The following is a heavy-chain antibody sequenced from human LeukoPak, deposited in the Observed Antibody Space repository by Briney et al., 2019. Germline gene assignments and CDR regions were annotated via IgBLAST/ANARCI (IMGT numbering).Heavy chain of an antibody. V-gene: IGHV1-69*01. CDR1: GGTFSSYA. J-gene: IGHJ1*01. Sequence: SVKVSCKASGGTFSSYAISWVRQAPGQGLEWMGGIIAIFGTANYAQKFQGRVTITADESTSTAYMELSSLRSEDTAVYYCATVYYYGSGSNAESFQHWGQGTLVTVSS. CDR2: IIAIFGTA. CDR3: ATVYYYGSGSNAESFQH. D-gene: IGHD3-10*01.